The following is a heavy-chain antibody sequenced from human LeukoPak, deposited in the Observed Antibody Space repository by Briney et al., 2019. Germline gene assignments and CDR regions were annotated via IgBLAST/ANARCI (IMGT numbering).Heavy chain of an antibody. CDR3: ARGAPGYCSGGSCYSNAFDI. J-gene: IGHJ3*02. V-gene: IGHV4-39*07. CDR1: GGSISSSSYY. CDR2: IYYSGST. Sequence: SETLSLTCTVSGGSISSSSYYWGWIRQPPGKGLEWIGSIYYSGSTYYNPSLKSRVTISVDTSKNQFSLKLSSVTAADTAVYYCARGAPGYCSGGSCYSNAFDIWGQGTMVTVSS. D-gene: IGHD2-15*01.